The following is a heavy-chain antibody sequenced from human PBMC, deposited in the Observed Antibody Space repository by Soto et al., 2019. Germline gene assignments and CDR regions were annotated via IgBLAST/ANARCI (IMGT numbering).Heavy chain of an antibody. CDR1: GINYNTYA. Sequence: QVQLVQSGAEMKKPGASVKLSCKTSGINYNTYAIHWVRQAPGQGLEWMGWINAGNGDTRYSQNFQGRVTLTRDTSASTVYMDLDSLNSEDTGVYYCARAISGYVTWGQVTLVTVSS. D-gene: IGHD5-12*01. J-gene: IGHJ4*02. CDR3: ARAISGYVT. V-gene: IGHV1-3*01. CDR2: INAGNGDT.